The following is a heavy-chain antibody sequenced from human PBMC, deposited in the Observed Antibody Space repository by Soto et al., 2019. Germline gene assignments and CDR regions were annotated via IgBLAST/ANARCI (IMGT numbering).Heavy chain of an antibody. CDR3: RRDETRDSSARGWFDP. CDR1: GFTFRSFT. V-gene: IGHV3-21*01. D-gene: IGHD6-13*01. J-gene: IGHJ5*02. CDR2: ISSNSAYI. Sequence: PGGSLRLSCAASGFTFRSFTMNWVRQAPGKGLEWVSTISSNSAYIYYTDALRGRSTTSRGNAKHSLHLQMNSLRAEDTAFYYCRRDETRDSSARGWFDPWGPGTLVTVSS.